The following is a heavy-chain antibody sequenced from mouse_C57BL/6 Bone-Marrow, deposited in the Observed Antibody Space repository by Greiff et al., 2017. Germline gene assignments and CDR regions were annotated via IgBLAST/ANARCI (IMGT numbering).Heavy chain of an antibody. J-gene: IGHJ4*01. CDR3: ARESGVVATGAMDD. CDR2: IYPGGGYT. D-gene: IGHD1-1*01. CDR1: GYTFTNYW. V-gene: IGHV1-63*01. Sequence: QVQLKQSGAELVRPGTSVKMSCKASGYTFTNYWIGWAKQRPGHGLEWIGDIYPGGGYTNYNEKFKGKAPLTADKSSSTAYMQFSSLTSEDSAIYYCARESGVVATGAMDDWGQGTSVTVSS.